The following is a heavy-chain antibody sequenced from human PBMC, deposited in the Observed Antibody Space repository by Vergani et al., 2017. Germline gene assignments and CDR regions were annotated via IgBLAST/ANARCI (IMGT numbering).Heavy chain of an antibody. D-gene: IGHD3-3*01. Sequence: EVQLVESGGGLVKPGGSLRLSCAASGFTFSSYSMNWVRQAPGKGLEWVSSISSSSSYIYYADSVKGRFTISRDNAKNSLYLQMNSLRAEDTAVYYCARDSSYDFWSGYPNYYYYYMDVWGKGTMVTVSS. CDR3: ARDSSYDFWSGYPNYYYYYMDV. J-gene: IGHJ6*03. CDR1: GFTFSSYS. V-gene: IGHV3-21*01. CDR2: ISSSSSYI.